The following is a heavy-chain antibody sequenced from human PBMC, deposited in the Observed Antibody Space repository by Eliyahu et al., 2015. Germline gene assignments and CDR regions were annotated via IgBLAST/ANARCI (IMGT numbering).Heavy chain of an antibody. V-gene: IGHV4-59*01. CDR1: GGSISSYY. J-gene: IGHJ6*02. Sequence: QVQLQESGPGLVKPSETLSLTCTVXGGSISSYYWSWIRQPPGKGLEWIGYIYYSGSTNYNPSLKSRVTISVDTSKNQFSLKLSSVTAADTAVYYCARVSVKRFGQPPSYYYYGMDVWGQGTTVTVSS. CDR3: ARVSVKRFGQPPSYYYYGMDV. CDR2: IYYSGST. D-gene: IGHD3-16*01.